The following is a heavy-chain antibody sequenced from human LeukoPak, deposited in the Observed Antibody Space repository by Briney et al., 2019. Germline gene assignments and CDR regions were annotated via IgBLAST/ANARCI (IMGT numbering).Heavy chain of an antibody. CDR1: GGAISTYY. V-gene: IGHV4-4*07. CDR3: ARGPTDYYSLDY. D-gene: IGHD1-26*01. J-gene: IGHJ4*02. Sequence: NPSETLSLTCTVSGGAISTYYWSWIRQPAGKGLEWIGRIYTSGTTNSNPSLKSRVTMSVDTSKSQFSLRLTPVTAADTAVYYCARGPTDYYSLDYWGQGTLVTVSS. CDR2: IYTSGTT.